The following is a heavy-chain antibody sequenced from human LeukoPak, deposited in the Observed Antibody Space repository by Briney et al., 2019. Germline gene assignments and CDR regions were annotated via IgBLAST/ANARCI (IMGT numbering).Heavy chain of an antibody. V-gene: IGHV3-53*01. J-gene: IGHJ4*02. D-gene: IGHD5-18*01. CDR1: GFTVSSNY. CDR2: IYSGGST. Sequence: HPGGSLRLSCAASGFTVSSNYMSWVRQAPGKGLEWVSVIYSGGSTYYADSVKGRFTISRDNSKNTLYLQMNSLRAEDTAVYYCARDGGGYSYDFDYWGRGTLVTVSS. CDR3: ARDGGGYSYDFDY.